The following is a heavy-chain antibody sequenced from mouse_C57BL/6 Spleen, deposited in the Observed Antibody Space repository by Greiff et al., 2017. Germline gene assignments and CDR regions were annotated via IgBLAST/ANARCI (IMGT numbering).Heavy chain of an antibody. CDR3: ASCLLLRLYYFCY. V-gene: IGHV14-2*01. D-gene: IGHD1-1*01. CDR1: GFNIKDYY. CDR2: LDPEDGET. J-gene: IGHJ2*01. Sequence: VQLQQSGAELVKPGASVKLSCTASGFNIKDYYMHWVKQRTEQGLEWIGRLDPEDGETKYDPKFQGQATITTDTSSNTASLQLSSLTSEDTAVYYCASCLLLRLYYFCYWGQGTTLTVSS.